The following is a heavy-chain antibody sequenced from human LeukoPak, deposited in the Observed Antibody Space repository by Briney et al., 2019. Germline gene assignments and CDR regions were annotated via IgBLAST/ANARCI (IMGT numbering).Heavy chain of an antibody. CDR1: GFTFSSYG. J-gene: IGHJ4*02. CDR3: AKDPESITMVRGVINPLWY. V-gene: IGHV3-23*01. D-gene: IGHD3-10*01. CDR2: ISGSGGST. Sequence: GGSLRLSCAASGFTFSSYGMSWVRQAPGKGLEWVSAISGSGGSTYYADSVKGRFTISRDNSKNTLYLQMNSLRAEDTAVYYCAKDPESITMVRGVINPLWYWGQGTLVTVSS.